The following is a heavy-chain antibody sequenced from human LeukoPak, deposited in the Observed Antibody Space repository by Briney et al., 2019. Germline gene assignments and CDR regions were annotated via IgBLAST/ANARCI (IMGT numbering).Heavy chain of an antibody. D-gene: IGHD3-3*01. CDR2: ISGSGGST. J-gene: IGHJ4*02. Sequence: PGGSLRLSCAASGFTFSSYAMSWVRQAPGKGPEWVSAISGSGGSTYYADSVKGRFTISRDNSKNTLYLQMNSLRAEDTAVYYCAKGQKTTIFGVVTPFDYWGQGTLVTVSS. CDR3: AKGQKTTIFGVVTPFDY. V-gene: IGHV3-23*01. CDR1: GFTFSSYA.